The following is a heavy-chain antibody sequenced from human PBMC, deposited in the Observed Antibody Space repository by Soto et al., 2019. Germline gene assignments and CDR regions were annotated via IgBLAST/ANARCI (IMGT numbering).Heavy chain of an antibody. CDR1: GGSFSGYY. J-gene: IGHJ3*02. V-gene: IGHV4-34*01. CDR2: INHSGST. Sequence: ASETLSLTCAVYGGSFSGYYWSWIRQPPGKGLEWIGEINHSGSTNYNPSLKSRVTISVDTSKNQFSLKLSSVTAADTAVYYCARGFSPSYSYGRCAFDIWGQGTMVTVSS. CDR3: ARGFSPSYSYGRCAFDI. D-gene: IGHD5-18*01.